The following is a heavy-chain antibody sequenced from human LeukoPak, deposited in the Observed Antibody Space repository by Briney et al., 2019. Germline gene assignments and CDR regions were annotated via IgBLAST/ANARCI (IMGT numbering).Heavy chain of an antibody. Sequence: SETLSLTCTVSGGSISSSSYSSSYYWGWIRQPPGKGLEWIGTIFHSGSSYYNPTLKSRVTIAVDTSKNQFSLKMNSVTAADTALYYCVRDTRYDMDIWGKGTRVTVSS. CDR1: GGSISSSSYSSSYY. CDR3: VRDTRYDMDI. V-gene: IGHV4-39*07. CDR2: IFHSGSS. J-gene: IGHJ6*03.